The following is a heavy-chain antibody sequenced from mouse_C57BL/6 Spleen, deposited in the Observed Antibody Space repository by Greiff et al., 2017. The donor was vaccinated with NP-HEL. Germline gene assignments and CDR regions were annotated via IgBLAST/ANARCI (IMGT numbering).Heavy chain of an antibody. CDR1: GYSITSGYY. D-gene: IGHD3-2*02. V-gene: IGHV3-6*01. Sequence: EVKLQESGPGLVKPSQSLSLTCSVTGYSITSGYYWHWIRQFPGNKLEWMGYISYDGSNNYNPSLKNRISITRDTSKNQVFLKLNAVTTEDPATYYCARVPDGSGYGYFDVWGKRTTVTVSS. J-gene: IGHJ1*03. CDR3: ARVPDGSGYGYFDV. CDR2: ISYDGSN.